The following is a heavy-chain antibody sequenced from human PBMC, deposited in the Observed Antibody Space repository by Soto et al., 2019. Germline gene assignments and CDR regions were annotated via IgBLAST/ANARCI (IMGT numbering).Heavy chain of an antibody. V-gene: IGHV1-69*01. CDR3: AVRGGVIPYNYYYAMDV. J-gene: IGHJ6*02. CDR2: IIPIFGTA. CDR1: GGTFSIYA. D-gene: IGHD3-16*02. Sequence: QVQLVQSGAEVKKPGSSVKVSCKASGGTFSIYAISWVRQAPGQGLEWMGGIIPIFGTANYAQKFQGRVTITADESTSTAYMDLSSLRSEDTAVYYRAVRGGVIPYNYYYAMDVWGQGTTVTVSS.